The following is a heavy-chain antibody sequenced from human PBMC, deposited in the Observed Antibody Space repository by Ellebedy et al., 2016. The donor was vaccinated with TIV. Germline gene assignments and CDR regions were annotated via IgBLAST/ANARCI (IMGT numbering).Heavy chain of an antibody. J-gene: IGHJ6*02. D-gene: IGHD3-9*01. CDR1: GGSISSYY. CDR3: ARSRDWFYGMDV. Sequence: SETLSLTXTVSGGSISSYYWSWIRQPPGKGLEYLGYISFTGSTNYNPSLKSRVTISVDTSKSQFSPRLSAVTAADTAVYYCARSRDWFYGMDVWGQGTTVTVSS. CDR2: ISFTGST. V-gene: IGHV4-59*01.